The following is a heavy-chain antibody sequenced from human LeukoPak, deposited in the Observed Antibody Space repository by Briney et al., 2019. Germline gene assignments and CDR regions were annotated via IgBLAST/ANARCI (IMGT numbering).Heavy chain of an antibody. J-gene: IGHJ6*02. Sequence: SETPSLTCTVSGGSISSYYWSWIRQPPGKGLEWIGYIYYSGSTNYNPSLKSRFTISVDTSKNQFSLKLSSVTAADTAVYYCARGPSGYYYYGMDVWGQGTTVTVSS. CDR2: IYYSGST. CDR1: GGSISSYY. CDR3: ARGPSGYYYYGMDV. V-gene: IGHV4-59*01. D-gene: IGHD2-15*01.